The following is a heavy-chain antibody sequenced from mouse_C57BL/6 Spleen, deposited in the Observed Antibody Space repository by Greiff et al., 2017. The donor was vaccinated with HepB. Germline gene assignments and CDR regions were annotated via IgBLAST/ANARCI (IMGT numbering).Heavy chain of an antibody. CDR3: ARDRGDYDGRGFDY. CDR1: GFTFSSYA. Sequence: EVQLVESGGGLVKPGGSLKLSCAASGFTFSSYAMSWVRQTPEKRLEWVATISDGGSYTYYPDNVKGRVTISRDNAKNNLYLQMSHLKSEDTAMYYCARDRGDYDGRGFDYWGQGTTLTVSS. D-gene: IGHD2-4*01. J-gene: IGHJ2*01. CDR2: ISDGGSYT. V-gene: IGHV5-4*01.